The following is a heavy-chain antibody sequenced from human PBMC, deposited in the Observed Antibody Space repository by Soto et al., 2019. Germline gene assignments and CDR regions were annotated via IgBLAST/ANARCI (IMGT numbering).Heavy chain of an antibody. CDR3: ARSSGGNFGIIIEGSNWFDP. Sequence: GASVKVSCKAPGDTCTSYYLNWVRQAPGQGLEWMGVINPHGGSTKYAQKFQGRITMTRDTSRSTVYMELSSLRSDDTAIYYCARSSGGNFGIIIEGSNWFDPWGQGTLVTVSS. CDR2: INPHGGST. CDR1: GDTCTSYY. D-gene: IGHD3-3*01. V-gene: IGHV1-46*01. J-gene: IGHJ5*02.